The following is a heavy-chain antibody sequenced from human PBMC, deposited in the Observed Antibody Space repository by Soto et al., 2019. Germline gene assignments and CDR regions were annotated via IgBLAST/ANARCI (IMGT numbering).Heavy chain of an antibody. CDR1: GYTFTRYD. CDR2: MNTNSGNT. D-gene: IGHD1-7*01. J-gene: IGHJ6*02. Sequence: QVQLVQSGAEVKKPGASVKVSCKASGYTFTRYDLNWVRQATGQGPESMGWMNTNSGNTGYAQKFLGRVTMTRDTSVSTAYMELSSLISDDTAGYYCARGGYNWNYADYYGMDVWGQGTTVTVSS. V-gene: IGHV1-8*01. CDR3: ARGGYNWNYADYYGMDV.